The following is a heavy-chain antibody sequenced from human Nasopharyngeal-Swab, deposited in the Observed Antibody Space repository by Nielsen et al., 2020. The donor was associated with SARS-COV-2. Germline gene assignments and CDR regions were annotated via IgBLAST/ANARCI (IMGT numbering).Heavy chain of an antibody. CDR1: GYTFTGYY. CDR3: ARGQYRYSSSWYGGNWFDP. Sequence: ASVKVSCKASGYTFTGYYMHWVRQAPGQGLEWMGWMNPNSGNTGYAQKFQGRVTMTRNTSISTAYMELSSLRSEDTAVYYCARGQYRYSSSWYGGNWFDPWGQGTLVTVSS. J-gene: IGHJ5*02. D-gene: IGHD6-13*01. CDR2: MNPNSGNT. V-gene: IGHV1-8*02.